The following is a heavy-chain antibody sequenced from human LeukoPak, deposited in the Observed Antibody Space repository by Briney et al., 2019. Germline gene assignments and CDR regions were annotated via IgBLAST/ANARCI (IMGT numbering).Heavy chain of an antibody. V-gene: IGHV3-30*18. D-gene: IGHD1-1*01. CDR1: GFTFSSYG. CDR3: AKDLTTRVVYNYYGMDV. CDR2: ISYDGSNK. Sequence: GGSLRLSCAASGFTFSSYGIHWVRQAPGKGLEWVAVISYDGSNKNFADSVKGRFTVSRDNSKNTLYLQMNSLRAEDTAVYYCAKDLTTRVVYNYYGMDVWGQGTTVTVSS. J-gene: IGHJ6*02.